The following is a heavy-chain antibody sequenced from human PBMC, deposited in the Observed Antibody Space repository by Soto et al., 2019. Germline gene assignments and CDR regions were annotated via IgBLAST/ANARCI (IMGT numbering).Heavy chain of an antibody. CDR2: VYYSGKT. Sequence: PSETLSLTSSVSGGSISISDFYWACIRQPPGKGPEWIGSVYYSGKTYHNPSLKSRVTISVDTSENQFSPSLSSVTAADTAMYYCARHFATSETSYYGMDVWGHGTTVTVSS. CDR1: GGSISISDFY. V-gene: IGHV4-39*01. CDR3: ARHFATSETSYYGMDV. J-gene: IGHJ6*02.